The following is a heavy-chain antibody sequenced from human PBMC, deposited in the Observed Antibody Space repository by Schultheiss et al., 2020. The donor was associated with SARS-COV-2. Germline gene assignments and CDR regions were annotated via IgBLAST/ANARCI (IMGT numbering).Heavy chain of an antibody. Sequence: ASVKVSCKASGYTFTSYYMHWVRQAPGQGLEWMGIINPSGGSTSYAQKFQGRVTMTRDTSTSTVYMELSSLRSEDTAVYYCARGVARITGTAERGYYYYGMDVWGQGTTVTVSS. D-gene: IGHD1-20*01. V-gene: IGHV1-46*01. J-gene: IGHJ6*02. CDR3: ARGVARITGTAERGYYYYGMDV. CDR1: GYTFTSYY. CDR2: INPSGGST.